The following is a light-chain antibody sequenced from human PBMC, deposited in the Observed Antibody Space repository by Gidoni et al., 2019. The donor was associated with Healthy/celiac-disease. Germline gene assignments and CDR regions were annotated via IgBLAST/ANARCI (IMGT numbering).Light chain of an antibody. J-gene: IGKJ5*01. V-gene: IGKV3-20*01. CDR1: QSVSSSY. CDR2: GAS. Sequence: IVLTQSPGTLSLSPGERATLSCTASQSVSSSYLAWYQQKPGQAPRLLIYGASSRATGIPDRFSGSGSGTDFTLTISRLETEDFAVYYCQQYGSSSITFGQGTRLEIK. CDR3: QQYGSSSIT.